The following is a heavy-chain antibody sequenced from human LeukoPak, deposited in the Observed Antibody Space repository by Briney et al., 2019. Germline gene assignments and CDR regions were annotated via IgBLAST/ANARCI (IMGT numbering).Heavy chain of an antibody. CDR1: GFTFSDYY. Sequence: GGSLRLSCAASGFTFSDYYMSWIRQAPGKGLEWVSYISSSGSTTYYADSVKGRFTISRDNAKNSLYLQMNSLRAEDTAVYYCARDSGIAAAGTWAFDIWGQGTMVTVSS. CDR3: ARDSGIAAAGTWAFDI. J-gene: IGHJ3*02. V-gene: IGHV3-11*01. D-gene: IGHD6-13*01. CDR2: ISSSGSTT.